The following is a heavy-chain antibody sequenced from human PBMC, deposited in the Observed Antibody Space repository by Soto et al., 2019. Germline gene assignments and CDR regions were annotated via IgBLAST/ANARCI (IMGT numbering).Heavy chain of an antibody. D-gene: IGHD6-19*01. Sequence: EVQLVESGGVVVQPGGSLRLSCAASGFTFDDYAMPWVRQAPGKGLEWVSLISWDGGSTYYADSVKGRFTISRDNSKNSLYLQMNSLRAEDTALYYCARSGWDHYYYGMDVWGQGTTVTVSS. CDR1: GFTFDDYA. CDR2: ISWDGGST. J-gene: IGHJ6*02. V-gene: IGHV3-43D*04. CDR3: ARSGWDHYYYGMDV.